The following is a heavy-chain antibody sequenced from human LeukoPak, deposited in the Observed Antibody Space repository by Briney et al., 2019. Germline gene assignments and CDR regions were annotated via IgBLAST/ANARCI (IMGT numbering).Heavy chain of an antibody. V-gene: IGHV1-2*02. CDR1: GYTFTGYY. Sequence: GASVKVSCKASGYTFTGYYMHWVRQAPGQGLEWMGWINPNSGGTNYAQKFQGRVTMTRDTSISTAYMELSRLRSDDTAVYYCARVTSPIAVAGRSFDYWGQGALVTVSS. CDR2: INPNSGGT. J-gene: IGHJ4*02. CDR3: ARVTSPIAVAGRSFDY. D-gene: IGHD6-19*01.